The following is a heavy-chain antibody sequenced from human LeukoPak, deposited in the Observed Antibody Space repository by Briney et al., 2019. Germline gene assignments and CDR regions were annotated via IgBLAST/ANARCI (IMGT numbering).Heavy chain of an antibody. Sequence: PSETLSLTCAVYGGSFSGYYWSWIRQPPGKGLEWIGEINHSGSTNYNPSLKSRVTISVDTSKNQFSLKLSSVTAADTAVCYCAGFPSMVRGVYYYYYMDVWGKGTTVTVSS. V-gene: IGHV4-34*01. CDR2: INHSGST. CDR1: GGSFSGYY. D-gene: IGHD3-10*01. CDR3: AGFPSMVRGVYYYYYMDV. J-gene: IGHJ6*03.